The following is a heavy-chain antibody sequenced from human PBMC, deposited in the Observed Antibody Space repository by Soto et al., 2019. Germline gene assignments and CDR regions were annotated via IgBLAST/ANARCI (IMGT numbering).Heavy chain of an antibody. CDR2: IRAYNGNT. Sequence: QVPLVQSGGEVKKPGASVTVSCKASGYSFSSYTINWVRQAPGKGLGWLGWIRAYNGNTKYVEKLQGRVTMTTDTTTSTAYMALRNLRADDTAVYYCARESKKWPDFWGPGTLVTVSS. J-gene: IGHJ4*02. CDR3: ARESKKWPDF. CDR1: GYSFSSYT. V-gene: IGHV1-18*04. D-gene: IGHD5-12*01.